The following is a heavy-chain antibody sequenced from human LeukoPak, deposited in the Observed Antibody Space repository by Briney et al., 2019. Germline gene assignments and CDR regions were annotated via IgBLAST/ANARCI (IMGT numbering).Heavy chain of an antibody. Sequence: GASVKVSCKASGYTFTGYTLHWVRQAPGQGLDWMGLTNPNSGGTNYAQKFKGRVTMTSDTSISTAYMELSRLTSDDTAVYYCARGRGNDYWGQGTLVTVSS. D-gene: IGHD1-1*01. V-gene: IGHV1-2*02. CDR1: GYTFTGYT. J-gene: IGHJ4*02. CDR3: ARGRGNDY. CDR2: TNPNSGGT.